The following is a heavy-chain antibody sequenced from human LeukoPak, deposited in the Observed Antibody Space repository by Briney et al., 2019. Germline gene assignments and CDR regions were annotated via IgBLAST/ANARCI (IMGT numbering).Heavy chain of an antibody. D-gene: IGHD2/OR15-2a*01. V-gene: IGHV3-23*01. CDR1: GFTFSSYA. Sequence: GGSLRLSCAASGFTFSSYAMSRVRQAPGKGLEWVSSISGSGGSTYYADSVKGRFTISRDNSENTVYLQMNSLRADDTAVYCCEKWAWPTSNWGQGTLVTVSS. J-gene: IGHJ4*02. CDR2: ISGSGGST. CDR3: EKWAWPTSN.